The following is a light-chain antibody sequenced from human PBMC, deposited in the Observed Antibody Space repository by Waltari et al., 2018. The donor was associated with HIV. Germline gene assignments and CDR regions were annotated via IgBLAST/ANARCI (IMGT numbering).Light chain of an antibody. V-gene: IGLV2-14*01. CDR2: EVS. CDR1: SSDVGGYNY. J-gene: IGLJ1*01. Sequence: QSALTQPASVSGSPGQSITISCTGTSSDVGGYNYVSWYQQHPGKAPKLMIYEVSNRPSGVSNRFSGSKSGNTASLTISGLQAEGEADYYCSSYRSSSTLEVFGTGTKVTVL. CDR3: SSYRSSSTLEV.